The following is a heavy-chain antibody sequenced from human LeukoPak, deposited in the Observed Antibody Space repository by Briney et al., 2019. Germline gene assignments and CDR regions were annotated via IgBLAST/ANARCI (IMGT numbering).Heavy chain of an antibody. D-gene: IGHD3-10*01. CDR2: IYYSGST. CDR1: GGSISSGGYY. Sequence: SETLSLTCTVSGGSISSGGYYWSWIRQHPGKGLEWIGYIYYSGSTYYNPSLKSRVTISVDTSKNQFSLKLSSVTAADTAVYYCARAYLGYGSGTGYFEYWGQGTLVTVSS. J-gene: IGHJ4*02. CDR3: ARAYLGYGSGTGYFEY. V-gene: IGHV4-31*03.